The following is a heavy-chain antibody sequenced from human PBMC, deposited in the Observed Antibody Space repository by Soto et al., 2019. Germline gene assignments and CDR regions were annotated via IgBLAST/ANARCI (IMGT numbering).Heavy chain of an antibody. Sequence: SETLSLTCTVSGGSISSYYWSWIRQPPGKGLEWIGYIYYSGSTNYNPSLKSRVTISVDTSKNQFSLKLSSVTAADAAVYYCALRSMAVVPEYWGQGALVTVSS. V-gene: IGHV4-59*01. J-gene: IGHJ4*02. CDR2: IYYSGST. CDR1: GGSISSYY. CDR3: ALRSMAVVPEY. D-gene: IGHD3-22*01.